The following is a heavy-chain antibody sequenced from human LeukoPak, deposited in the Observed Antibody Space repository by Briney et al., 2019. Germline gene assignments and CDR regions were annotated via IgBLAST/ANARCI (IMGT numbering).Heavy chain of an antibody. CDR3: ARAPNYYDSSGYLPLGY. CDR1: GFTFSSYS. Sequence: KPGGSLRLSCAASGFTFSSYSMNWVRQAPGKRLEWVSSISSSSSYIYYADSVKGRFTISRENAKNSLYLQMNSLRAEDTAVYYCARAPNYYDSSGYLPLGYWGQGTLVTVSS. J-gene: IGHJ4*02. V-gene: IGHV3-21*01. D-gene: IGHD3-22*01. CDR2: ISSSSSYI.